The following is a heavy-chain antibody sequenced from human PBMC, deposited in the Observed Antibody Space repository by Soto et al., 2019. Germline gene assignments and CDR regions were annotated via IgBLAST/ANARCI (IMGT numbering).Heavy chain of an antibody. CDR3: ARAVHYSSIAARLVGMDV. CDR1: GGSFSGYY. Sequence: QVQLQQWGAGLLKPSETLSLTCAVYGGSFSGYYWSWIRQPPGKGLEWIGEINHSGSTNYNPSLKSRVTISVDTSKNQCSLKLSSVTAADTAVYYCARAVHYSSIAARLVGMDVWGQGTTVTVSS. D-gene: IGHD6-6*01. V-gene: IGHV4-34*01. J-gene: IGHJ6*02. CDR2: INHSGST.